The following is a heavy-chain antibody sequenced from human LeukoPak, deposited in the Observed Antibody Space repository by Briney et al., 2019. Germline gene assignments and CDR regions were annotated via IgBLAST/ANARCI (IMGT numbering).Heavy chain of an antibody. Sequence: ASVKVSCKASGYTFTSHAMHWVRQAPGQRLEWVGWINAGNGNTKYSQKFQGRVTITRDTSASTAYMELSSLRSEDTAVYSCARGVATNRYYFDYWGQGTLVTVSS. CDR3: ARGVATNRYYFDY. D-gene: IGHD5-12*01. CDR1: GYTFTSHA. J-gene: IGHJ4*02. CDR2: INAGNGNT. V-gene: IGHV1-3*01.